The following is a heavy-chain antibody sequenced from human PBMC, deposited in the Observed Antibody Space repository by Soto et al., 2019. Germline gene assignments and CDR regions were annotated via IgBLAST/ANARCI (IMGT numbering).Heavy chain of an antibody. CDR1: GYSVISSW. D-gene: IGHD6-13*01. CDR3: ARMMAASGTAFYY. V-gene: IGHV5-51*01. CDR2: IYPGDSVT. Sequence: GRCPKCSWQPAGYSVISSWLGWVRQMPGKGLEWMGIIYPGDSVTRYRPSFQGQVTISADKSTSTAYLQWSSLKASDTATYYCARMMAASGTAFYYWGQGSLVTVS. J-gene: IGHJ4*02.